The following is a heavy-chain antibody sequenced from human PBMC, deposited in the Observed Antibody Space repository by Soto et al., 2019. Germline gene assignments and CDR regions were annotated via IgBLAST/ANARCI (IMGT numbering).Heavy chain of an antibody. D-gene: IGHD3-3*01. CDR3: ARSTPITIFGVVPFDY. Sequence: VSVKVSCKASGYTFTSYYMHWVRQAPGQGLEWMGIINPSGGSTSYAQKFQGRVTMTRDTSTSTVYMELSSLRSEDTAVYYCARSTPITIFGVVPFDYWGQGTLVTVSS. CDR1: GYTFTSYY. V-gene: IGHV1-46*03. CDR2: INPSGGST. J-gene: IGHJ4*02.